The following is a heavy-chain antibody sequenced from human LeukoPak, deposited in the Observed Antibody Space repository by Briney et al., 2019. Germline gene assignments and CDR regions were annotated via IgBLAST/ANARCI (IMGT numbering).Heavy chain of an antibody. CDR2: INHSGST. J-gene: IGHJ4*02. V-gene: IGHV4-34*01. Sequence: PSETLSLTCAVYGGSFSGYYWSWIRQPPGKGLEWIGEINHSGSTNYNPSLKSRVTISVDTSKNQFSLKLSSVTAADTAVYYCAARNLWFGELLWSYWGQGTLVTVSS. D-gene: IGHD3-10*01. CDR1: GGSFSGYY. CDR3: AARNLWFGELLWSY.